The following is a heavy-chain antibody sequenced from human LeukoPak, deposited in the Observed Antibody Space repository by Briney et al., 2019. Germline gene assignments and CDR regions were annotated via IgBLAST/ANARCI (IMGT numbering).Heavy chain of an antibody. CDR2: IYTSGST. V-gene: IGHV4-61*02. CDR1: GGSISSGSYY. D-gene: IGHD5-24*01. J-gene: IGHJ4*02. Sequence: SQTLSLTCTVSGGSISSGSYYWSWIRQHAGKGLEWIRLIYTSGSTNYNTSLKSRVNISLDTSKNQFSLKLSSVIAADTAVYYCARAVIVEMAIFNYWGQGTLVTVSS. CDR3: ARAVIVEMAIFNY.